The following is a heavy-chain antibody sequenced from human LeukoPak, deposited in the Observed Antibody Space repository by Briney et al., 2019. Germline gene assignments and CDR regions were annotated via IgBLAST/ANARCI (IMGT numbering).Heavy chain of an antibody. Sequence: ASVKVSCKASGYTFTSYYFHWVRQAPGQGLEWMGWINPNTAGTNYAQKFLGGVTLTWDTSISTAYMELNRLTSDDTAVYYCATSAGDYRAGHYYYMGVWGKGTSVTVSS. CDR1: GYTFTSYY. CDR2: INPNTAGT. D-gene: IGHD4-11*01. V-gene: IGHV1-2*02. J-gene: IGHJ6*03. CDR3: ATSAGDYRAGHYYYMGV.